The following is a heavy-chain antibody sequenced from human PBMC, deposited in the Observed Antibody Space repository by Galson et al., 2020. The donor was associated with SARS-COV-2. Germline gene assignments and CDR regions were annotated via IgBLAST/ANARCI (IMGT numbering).Heavy chain of an antibody. CDR1: GFPFNIYA. J-gene: IGHJ4*02. CDR2: ISYDETNK. Sequence: GESLKISCAASGFPFNIYAMHWVRQAPGKGLEWVAVISYDETNKSYADSVKGRFTISRDNSKNTLYLHMNSLRPEDTAVYYCATGGTVITLGDSWGQGTLGTVAS. CDR3: ATGGTVITLGDS. V-gene: IGHV3-30*04. D-gene: IGHD3-16*01.